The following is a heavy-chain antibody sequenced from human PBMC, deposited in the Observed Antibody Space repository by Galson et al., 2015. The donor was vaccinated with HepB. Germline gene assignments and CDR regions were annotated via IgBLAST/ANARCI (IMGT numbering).Heavy chain of an antibody. V-gene: IGHV3-30*18. CDR3: AKDHDLGYCSGTICHSNYYFDY. Sequence: SLRLSCAASGFTFGSYDMHWVRQTPGKGLEWVAFISYDRNNKYYADSVKGRFTISRDSSKNTLYFQMNSLRVEDTAVYYCAKDHDLGYCSGTICHSNYYFDYWGQEALVTFSS. D-gene: IGHD2-15*01. CDR1: GFTFGSYD. CDR2: ISYDRNNK. J-gene: IGHJ4*02.